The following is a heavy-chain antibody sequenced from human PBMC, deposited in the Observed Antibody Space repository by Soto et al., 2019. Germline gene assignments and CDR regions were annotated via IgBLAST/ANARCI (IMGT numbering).Heavy chain of an antibody. CDR3: AHNYGSGSYCPYYFDF. Sequence: QITLKESGPTLVKPTQTLTLTCTFSGFSLSTSGVGVGWIRQPPGKALEWLALIYWDDDKRYSPSLKSRLTITKDTSKIQVVLTMTNMDPVDTATYYCAHNYGSGSYCPYYFDFWGQGTLVTVSS. CDR1: GFSLSTSGVG. CDR2: IYWDDDK. D-gene: IGHD3-10*01. J-gene: IGHJ4*02. V-gene: IGHV2-5*02.